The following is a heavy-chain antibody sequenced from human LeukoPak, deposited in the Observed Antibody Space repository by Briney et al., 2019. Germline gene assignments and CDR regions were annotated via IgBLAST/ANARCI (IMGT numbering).Heavy chain of an antibody. CDR3: ARDSPSDIVVVPAAMNYYYYYYMDV. CDR2: ISSSSSYI. CDR1: GFTFSTYS. V-gene: IGHV3-21*01. J-gene: IGHJ6*03. Sequence: PGGSLRLSCAASGFTFSTYSMNWVRQAPGKGLEWVSSISSSSSYIYYADSVKGRFTISRDNAKNSLYLQMNSLRAEDTAVYYCARDSPSDIVVVPAAMNYYYYYYMDVWGKGTTVTVSS. D-gene: IGHD2-2*01.